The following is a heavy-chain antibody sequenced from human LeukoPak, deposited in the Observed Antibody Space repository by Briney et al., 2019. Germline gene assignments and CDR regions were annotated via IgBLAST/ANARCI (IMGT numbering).Heavy chain of an antibody. CDR2: IYYSKNT. CDR1: GGSISDYY. D-gene: IGHD5-18*01. V-gene: IGHV4-59*05. Sequence: SETLSLTCTVSGGSISDYYWSWIRQPPGKGLEWIGSIYYSKNTYYNPSLKSRVTISADTSKNQFSLTLGSVSATDTAVYYCVSPRGFSYGYFDYWGQGTLVTVSS. J-gene: IGHJ4*02. CDR3: VSPRGFSYGYFDY.